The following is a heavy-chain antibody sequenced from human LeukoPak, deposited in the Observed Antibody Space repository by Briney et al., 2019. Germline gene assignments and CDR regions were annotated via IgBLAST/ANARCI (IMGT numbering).Heavy chain of an antibody. CDR2: IYYSGST. D-gene: IGHD2-15*01. CDR1: GYSISSGYY. V-gene: IGHV4-38-2*01. CDR3: ASPPYCSGGSCSGPIDY. J-gene: IGHJ4*02. Sequence: KPSETLSLTCAVSGYSISSGYYWGWIRQPPGKGLEWIGSIYYSGSTYYNPSLKSRVTISVDTSKNQFSLKLSSVTAADTAVYYCASPPYCSGGSCSGPIDYWGQGTLVTVSS.